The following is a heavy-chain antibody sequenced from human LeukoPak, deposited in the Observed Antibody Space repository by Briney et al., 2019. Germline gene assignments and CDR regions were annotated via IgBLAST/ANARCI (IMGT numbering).Heavy chain of an antibody. CDR2: IWYDGSNK. CDR3: ARARDIVATIVPRGGVDY. V-gene: IGHV3-33*01. CDR1: GFTFSSYG. Sequence: PGRSLRLSCAASGFTFSSYGMHWVRQAPGKGLEWVAVIWYDGSNKYYADSVKGRFTISRDNAKNSLYLQMNSLRAEDTALYYCARARDIVATIVPRGGVDYWGQGTLVTVSS. D-gene: IGHD5-12*01. J-gene: IGHJ4*02.